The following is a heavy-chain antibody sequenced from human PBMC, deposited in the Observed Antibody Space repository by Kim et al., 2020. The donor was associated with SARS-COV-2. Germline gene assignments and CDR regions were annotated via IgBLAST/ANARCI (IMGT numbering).Heavy chain of an antibody. J-gene: IGHJ4*02. CDR3: AKSTDYDSSGYYYYFDY. D-gene: IGHD3-22*01. Sequence: KGRFTISRNNSKNTLYLQMNSLGVEDTAVYYCAKSTDYDSSGYYYYFDYWGQGTLVTVSS. V-gene: IGHV3-33*06.